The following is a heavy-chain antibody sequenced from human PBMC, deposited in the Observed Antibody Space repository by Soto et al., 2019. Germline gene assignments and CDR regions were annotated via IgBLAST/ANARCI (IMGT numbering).Heavy chain of an antibody. CDR2: ISSSSSYI. D-gene: IGHD4-17*01. J-gene: IGHJ4*02. CDR1: GFTFSSYS. CDR3: ARDPDRTPEPTVPYYFDY. Sequence: GGSLRLSCAASGFTFSSYSMNWVRQAPGKGLEWVSSISSSSSYIYYADSVKGRFTISRDNAKNSLYLQMNSLRAEDTAVYYCARDPDRTPEPTVPYYFDYWGQGTLVTVSS. V-gene: IGHV3-21*01.